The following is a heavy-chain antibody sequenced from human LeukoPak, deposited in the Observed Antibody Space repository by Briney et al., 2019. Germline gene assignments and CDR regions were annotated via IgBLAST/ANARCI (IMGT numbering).Heavy chain of an antibody. CDR3: ARHRLSGYYDTGGHYNFDY. Sequence: SETLSLTCTVSGASINSYYWSWIRQPPGKGLEWIGYIYYSGSTNNNPSLKSRVTISLDTSKNQFSLKLSSVTAADTAVYYCARHRLSGYYDTGGHYNFDYWGQGTLVTVPS. D-gene: IGHD3-22*01. CDR1: GASINSYY. CDR2: IYYSGST. V-gene: IGHV4-59*08. J-gene: IGHJ4*02.